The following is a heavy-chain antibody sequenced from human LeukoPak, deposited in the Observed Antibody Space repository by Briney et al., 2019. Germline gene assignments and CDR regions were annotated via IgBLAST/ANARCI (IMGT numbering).Heavy chain of an antibody. CDR1: GFTFSNYG. D-gene: IGHD6-13*01. J-gene: IGHJ4*02. Sequence: PGRSLRLSCAASGFTFSNYGIHWVRRAPGKGLEWVAVIWSDGNNKYYVDSVKGRFTISRDNSKNTLYLQMNSLRADDTAVYYCARSTYSSSSYYFDYWGQGSLVTVSS. CDR3: ARSTYSSSSYYFDY. CDR2: IWSDGNNK. V-gene: IGHV3-33*01.